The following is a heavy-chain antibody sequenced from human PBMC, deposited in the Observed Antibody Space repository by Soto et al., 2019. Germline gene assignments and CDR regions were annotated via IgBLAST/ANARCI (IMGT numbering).Heavy chain of an antibody. D-gene: IGHD2-2*01. CDR2: IIPIFGTA. Sequence: GASVKVSCKASGGTFSSYAISWVRQAPGQGLEWMGGIIPIFGTANYAQKFQGRVTITADESTSTAYMELSSLRSEDTAVYYCARSRIVVVPAAGYYFDYWGQGTLVTVS. V-gene: IGHV1-69*13. CDR1: GGTFSSYA. CDR3: ARSRIVVVPAAGYYFDY. J-gene: IGHJ4*02.